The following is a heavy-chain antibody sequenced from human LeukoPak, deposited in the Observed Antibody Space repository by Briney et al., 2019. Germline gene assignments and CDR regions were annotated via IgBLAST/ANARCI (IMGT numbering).Heavy chain of an antibody. CDR1: GYTFTGYY. V-gene: IGHV1-2*02. CDR3: ARGDYYGSPKTVAA. J-gene: IGHJ5*02. Sequence: ASVRVSCKASGYTFTGYYMHWVRQAPGQGLEWMGWINPNSGGTNYAQKFQGRVIMTRDTSITTVYMELSGLRSDDTAIYYCARGDYYGSPKTVAAWGQGTLVTVSS. CDR2: INPNSGGT. D-gene: IGHD3-10*01.